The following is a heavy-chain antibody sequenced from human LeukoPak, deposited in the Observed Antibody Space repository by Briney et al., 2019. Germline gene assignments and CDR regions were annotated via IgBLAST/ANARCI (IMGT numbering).Heavy chain of an antibody. D-gene: IGHD1-26*01. V-gene: IGHV3-7*01. CDR1: GFTFRSYW. CDR2: IQSDGSEK. Sequence: GGSLRLSCAASGFTFRSYWMSWVRQAPGKRLEWVANIQSDGSEKNYIDSVQGRFTISRDNAKTSLYLQMNSLTAEDTAVYYCARDTMGATRWGQGTLVTVSS. J-gene: IGHJ4*02. CDR3: ARDTMGATR.